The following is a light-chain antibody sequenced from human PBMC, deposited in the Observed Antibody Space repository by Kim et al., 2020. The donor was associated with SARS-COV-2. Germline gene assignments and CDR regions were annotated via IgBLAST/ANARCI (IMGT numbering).Light chain of an antibody. J-gene: IGKJ2*01. CDR1: QSIDNF. Sequence: DIQMTQSPSSLSASVGDRVTVTCRASQSIDNFLNWYQRKPGKAPKLLLYGASSLQSGVPSRFSGSGSGTDFTLTITSLQPEEFATYFCQQGYRTPYTFGQGTKLEI. V-gene: IGKV1-39*01. CDR2: GAS. CDR3: QQGYRTPYT.